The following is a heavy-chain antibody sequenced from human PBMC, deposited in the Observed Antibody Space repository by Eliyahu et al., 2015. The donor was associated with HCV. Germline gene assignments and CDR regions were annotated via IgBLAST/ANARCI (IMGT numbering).Heavy chain of an antibody. Sequence: QVQLQESGPGLVKPSETLSLTCTVSGGSINSHYWSWIRQPPGKGLEWIGYIYYSGSTNYNPSLKSRVTISVDTSKNQFSLKLRSVTAADTAVYYCARHGIYYGSGSYYDFDYWGQGTLVTVSS. CDR2: IYYSGST. V-gene: IGHV4-59*08. J-gene: IGHJ4*02. CDR1: GGSINSHY. D-gene: IGHD3-10*01. CDR3: ARHGIYYGSGSYYDFDY.